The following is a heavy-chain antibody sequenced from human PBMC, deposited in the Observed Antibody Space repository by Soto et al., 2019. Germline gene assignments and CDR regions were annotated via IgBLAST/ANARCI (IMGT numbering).Heavy chain of an antibody. CDR3: ARGHIVVVPNLGWFDP. CDR1: GYIISSGYY. CDR2: MFHSGST. V-gene: IGHV4-38-2*01. Sequence: SETLSLTCAVSGYIISSGYYWVCIRQPPGKGLEWIWSMFHSGSTHYNPSLKSRVTISVDTSKNHFSLRLSSVTASDTAVYYCARGHIVVVPNLGWFDPWGQGTLVTVSS. J-gene: IGHJ5*02. D-gene: IGHD2-2*01.